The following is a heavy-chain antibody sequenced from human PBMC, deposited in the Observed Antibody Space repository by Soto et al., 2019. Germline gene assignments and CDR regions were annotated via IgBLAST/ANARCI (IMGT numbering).Heavy chain of an antibody. J-gene: IGHJ4*02. Sequence: GGSLRLSCVASGFSFSNYGMHWVRQAPGKGLEWVAVIWHDASNRYYTGSVEGRFTVSRDNTKSTMYLQMDSLRVEDTAVYYCARDPIGPGIFDYWGQGTLVTVSS. D-gene: IGHD3-10*01. V-gene: IGHV3-33*01. CDR2: IWHDASNR. CDR3: ARDPIGPGIFDY. CDR1: GFSFSNYG.